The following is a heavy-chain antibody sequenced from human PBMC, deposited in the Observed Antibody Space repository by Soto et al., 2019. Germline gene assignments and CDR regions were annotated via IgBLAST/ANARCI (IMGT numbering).Heavy chain of an antibody. J-gene: IGHJ4*02. Sequence: PSETLSLTCAVSGGSISSGGYSWSWIRQPPGKGLEWIGYIYRSGSTYYNPSLKSRVTISVDRSKNQFSLKLSSVTAADTAVYYCARVTYDSSGFYFDYWGQGTLVTAPQ. V-gene: IGHV4-30-2*01. CDR2: IYRSGST. CDR3: ARVTYDSSGFYFDY. CDR1: GGSISSGGYS. D-gene: IGHD3-22*01.